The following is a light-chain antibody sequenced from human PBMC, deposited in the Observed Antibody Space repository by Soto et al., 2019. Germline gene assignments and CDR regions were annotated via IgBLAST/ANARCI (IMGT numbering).Light chain of an antibody. CDR1: QTISSW. V-gene: IGKV1-5*03. CDR3: QHYNSYPWT. CDR2: KAS. Sequence: DIKMNHSPSTLAGSVGDGVTMTVRASQTISSWLAWYQQKPGKAPKLLIYKASTLKSGVPSRFSGSGSGTEFTLTISSLQPDDFATYYCQHYNSYPWTFGQGTKVDI. J-gene: IGKJ1*01.